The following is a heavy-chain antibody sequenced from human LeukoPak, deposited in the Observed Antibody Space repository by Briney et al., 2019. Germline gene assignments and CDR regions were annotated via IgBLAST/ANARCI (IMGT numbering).Heavy chain of an antibody. CDR1: NGSISSSSYY. D-gene: IGHD6-6*01. V-gene: IGHV4-39*07. CDR2: VYYSGST. CDR3: ARGIAARSIFDI. Sequence: SETLSLTCTVSNGSISSSSYYWGWIRQPPGEGLEWIGSVYYSGSTHYNPSLKSRVTISVDTSKNQFSLKLSSVTAADTAVYYCARGIAARSIFDIWGQGTMVTVSS. J-gene: IGHJ3*02.